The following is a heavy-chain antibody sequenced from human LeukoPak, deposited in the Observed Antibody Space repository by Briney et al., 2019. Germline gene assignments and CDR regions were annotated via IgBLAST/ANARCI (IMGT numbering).Heavy chain of an antibody. D-gene: IGHD6-6*01. CDR1: GFTFSTYS. J-gene: IGHJ5*02. CDR3: AKGTVAGRQRAPPKEWFDP. CDR2: ISAASRGI. V-gene: IGHV3-48*04. Sequence: GGPLRLSCAASGFTFSTYSMSWVRQAPGKGLEWISHISAASRGIYYADSVKGRFTISRDNAKNSLSLQMNSLRAEDSAVYYCAKGTVAGRQRAPPKEWFDPWGQGTLVTISS.